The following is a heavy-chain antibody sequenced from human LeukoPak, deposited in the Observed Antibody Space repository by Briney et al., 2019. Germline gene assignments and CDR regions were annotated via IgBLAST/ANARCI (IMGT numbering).Heavy chain of an antibody. D-gene: IGHD3-10*01. Sequence: GGSLRLSCAASGFTSSSYAMSWVRQAPGKGLEWVSAISDSGNTYHADSVKGRFTISRDSSKNTLYLQMNSLRAEDTAVYYCARDDYGYGSGSLDYWGQGTLVTVSS. CDR1: GFTSSSYA. CDR2: ISDSGNT. J-gene: IGHJ4*02. V-gene: IGHV3-23*01. CDR3: ARDDYGYGSGSLDY.